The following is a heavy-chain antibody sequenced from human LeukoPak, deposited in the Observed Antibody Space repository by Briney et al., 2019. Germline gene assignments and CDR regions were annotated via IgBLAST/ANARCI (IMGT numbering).Heavy chain of an antibody. Sequence: ASVKVSCKASGGTFSSYAISWVRQAPGQGLEWMGGINTNTGNPTYAQGFTGRFVFSLDTSVNTAYLQISSLKVDDTAVYYCAREGGSSGYSYGYNWFAPWGQGTLVTVSS. J-gene: IGHJ5*02. CDR3: AREGGSSGYSYGYNWFAP. CDR1: GGTFSSYA. V-gene: IGHV7-4-1*02. D-gene: IGHD5-18*01. CDR2: INTNTGNP.